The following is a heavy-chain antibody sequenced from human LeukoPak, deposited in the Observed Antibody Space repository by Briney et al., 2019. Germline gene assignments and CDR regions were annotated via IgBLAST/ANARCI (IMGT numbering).Heavy chain of an antibody. CDR2: IIPIFGTA. CDR1: GYTFTSYY. D-gene: IGHD3-22*01. CDR3: ARGSSYYYDSSGTYFDY. V-gene: IGHV1-69*05. Sequence: SVKVSCKASGYTFTSYYMHWVRQAPGQGLEWMGGIIPIFGTANYAQKFQGRVTITTDESTSTAYMELSSLRSEDTAVYYCARGSSYYYDSSGTYFDYWGQGALVTVSS. J-gene: IGHJ4*02.